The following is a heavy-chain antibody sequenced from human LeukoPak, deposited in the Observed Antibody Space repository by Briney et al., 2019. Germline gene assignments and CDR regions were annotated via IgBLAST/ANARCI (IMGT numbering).Heavy chain of an antibody. D-gene: IGHD3-3*01. J-gene: IGHJ4*02. V-gene: IGHV3-23*01. CDR3: AKDLNSRFAVQGSVGDY. CDR1: GFTFSSYA. Sequence: GGSLRLSCAASGFTFSSYAMSWVRQAPGKGLEWVSAISGSGGSTYYADSVKGRFTISRDNSKNTLYLQMNSLRAEDTAVYYCAKDLNSRFAVQGSVGDYWGQGTLVTVSS. CDR2: ISGSGGST.